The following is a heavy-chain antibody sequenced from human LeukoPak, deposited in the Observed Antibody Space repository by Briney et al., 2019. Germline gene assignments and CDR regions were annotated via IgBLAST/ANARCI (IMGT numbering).Heavy chain of an antibody. Sequence: GLKCRSYGLDGGRKTTGKGLVWVSRINSDGSSTSYADSVKGRFTISRDNAKNTLYPQMNSLRAEDTAVYYCARYDGSGSYRYYWGQGTLVTVSS. CDR1: GLKCRSYG. D-gene: IGHD3-10*01. V-gene: IGHV3-74*01. CDR3: ARYDGSGSYRYY. CDR2: INSDGSST. J-gene: IGHJ4*02.